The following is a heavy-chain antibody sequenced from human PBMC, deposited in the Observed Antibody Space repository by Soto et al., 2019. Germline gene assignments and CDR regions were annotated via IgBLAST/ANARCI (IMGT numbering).Heavy chain of an antibody. CDR2: ISYDGSNK. D-gene: IGHD3-22*01. CDR1: GFTFSSYG. CDR3: AKDNYYDSSGYYFCWFDP. Sequence: QVQLVESGGGVVQPRRSLRLSCAASGFTFSSYGMHWVRQAPGKGLEWVAVISYDGSNKYYADSVKGRFTISRDNSKNTLYLQMNSLRAEDTAVYYCAKDNYYDSSGYYFCWFDPWGQGTLVTVSS. J-gene: IGHJ5*02. V-gene: IGHV3-30*18.